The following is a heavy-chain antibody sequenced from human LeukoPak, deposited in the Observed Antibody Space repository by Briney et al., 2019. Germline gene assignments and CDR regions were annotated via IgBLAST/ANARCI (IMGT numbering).Heavy chain of an antibody. CDR3: ARNLGSDSS. CDR2: INDDGSST. J-gene: IGHJ5*02. V-gene: IGHV3-74*01. Sequence: PGGSLRLSCAASGFTFNSYWMHWVRQAPGKGLVWVSRINDDGSSTRYADSAKGRFTISRDNAKNTLYLQMNSLRAEDTAMYYCARNLGSDSSWGQGTLVTVSS. D-gene: IGHD2-21*01. CDR1: GFTFNSYW.